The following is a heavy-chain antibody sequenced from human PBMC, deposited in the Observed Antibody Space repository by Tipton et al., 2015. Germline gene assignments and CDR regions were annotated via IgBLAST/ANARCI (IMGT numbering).Heavy chain of an antibody. V-gene: IGHV4-59*08. CDR2: IHYSGAT. D-gene: IGHD3-9*01. Sequence: TLSLTCSVSSDSISKYYWSWIRQPPGKELEWIGYIHYSGATKYNPSLKSRVTISVDTSKNQFSLNLTSVTAADTAVYYCACQDYDSLTRDYQTVDYWGQGTLVTVSS. CDR1: SDSISKYY. J-gene: IGHJ4*02. CDR3: ACQDYDSLTRDYQTVDY.